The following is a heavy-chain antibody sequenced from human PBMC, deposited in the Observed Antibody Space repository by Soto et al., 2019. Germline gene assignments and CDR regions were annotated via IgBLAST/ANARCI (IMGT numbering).Heavy chain of an antibody. CDR2: ISTISSYI. Sequence: TGGSLRLSCAASGFTLSSYTMNWVRLAPGKGLEWVSSISTISSYIYYGDSVRGRFTISRDNTRNALYLEMNSLRAEDTAVYYCARNSMGNYGIEYWGQASLVTVSS. CDR3: ARNSMGNYGIEY. J-gene: IGHJ4*02. V-gene: IGHV3-21*01. CDR1: GFTLSSYT. D-gene: IGHD3-10*01.